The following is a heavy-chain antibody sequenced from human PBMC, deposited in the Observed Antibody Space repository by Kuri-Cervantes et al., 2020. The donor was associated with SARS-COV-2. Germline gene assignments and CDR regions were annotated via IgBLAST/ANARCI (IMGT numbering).Heavy chain of an antibody. CDR1: GGTISSGSYC. CDR2: IYYSRRT. Sequence: SGTLSLTCTVSGGTISSGSYCWGWIRQPPGKGLEWIGRIYYSRRTYYNPSLESRVTISVDTSKIQFSLKLGSVTAADTAVYYCARGTAGNWYLDLWGHGTLVTVSS. CDR3: ARGTAGNWYLDL. V-gene: IGHV4-39*01. D-gene: IGHD6-13*01. J-gene: IGHJ2*01.